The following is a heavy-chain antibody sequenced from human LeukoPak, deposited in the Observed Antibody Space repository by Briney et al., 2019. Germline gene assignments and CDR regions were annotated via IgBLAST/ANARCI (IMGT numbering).Heavy chain of an antibody. J-gene: IGHJ4*02. CDR2: ISSSSSYI. CDR3: AKVISSSCGIGGY. CDR1: GFTFSSYS. D-gene: IGHD6-13*01. V-gene: IGHV3-21*01. Sequence: PGGSLRLSCAASGFTFSSYSMNWVRQAPGKGLEWVSSISSSSSYIYYADSVKGRFTISRDNAKNSLYLQMNSLRAEDTAVYYCAKVISSSCGIGGYWGQGTLVTVSS.